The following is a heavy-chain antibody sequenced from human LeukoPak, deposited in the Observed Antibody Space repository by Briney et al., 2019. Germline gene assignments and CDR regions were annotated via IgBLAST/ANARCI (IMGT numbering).Heavy chain of an antibody. Sequence: GGSLRLSCAASGFTFSNYGMFWVRQAPGKGLEWVAVIWYDGSKKYYVDSVKGRFTISREDSENTLYLQMNSLRAEDTAVYYCARDLCSTTSCLDYWGQGTLVTVSS. CDR1: GFTFSNYG. J-gene: IGHJ4*02. CDR2: IWYDGSKK. D-gene: IGHD2-2*01. CDR3: ARDLCSTTSCLDY. V-gene: IGHV3-33*01.